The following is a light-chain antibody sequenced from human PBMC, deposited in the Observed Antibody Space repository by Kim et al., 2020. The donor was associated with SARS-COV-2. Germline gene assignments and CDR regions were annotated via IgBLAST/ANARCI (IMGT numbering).Light chain of an antibody. CDR1: ESVGNNF. V-gene: IGKV3-20*01. Sequence: SPGERATLTCRATESVGNNFLAWYQQKPGQAPRLLIYGASRRVTGIQDRFSGSGSGTDFTLTISRLEPEDFAVYYCQQYGSSLQTFGQGTKVEIK. J-gene: IGKJ1*01. CDR3: QQYGSSLQT. CDR2: GAS.